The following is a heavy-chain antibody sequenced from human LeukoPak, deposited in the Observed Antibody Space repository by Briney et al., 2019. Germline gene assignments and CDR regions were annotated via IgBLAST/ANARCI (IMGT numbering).Heavy chain of an antibody. CDR1: SVSISSCTSY. Sequence: SEPLSLTCSVSSVSISSCTSYWSWIPPHPGQGLEWIGYIYHTVNTYYNPSLKSRTTISVDTSKNQFSLNLRSVTAADTDVYFCARWGEGVKDSFDIWGQGTVVTVSS. J-gene: IGHJ3*02. CDR2: IYHTVNT. V-gene: IGHV4-31*03. D-gene: IGHD3-10*01. CDR3: ARWGEGVKDSFDI.